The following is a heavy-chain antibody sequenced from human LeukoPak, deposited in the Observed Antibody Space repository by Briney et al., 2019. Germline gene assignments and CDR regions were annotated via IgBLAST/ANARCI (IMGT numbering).Heavy chain of an antibody. CDR3: AKGLAMVRGVITY. V-gene: IGHV3-23*01. CDR2: ISGSGGST. D-gene: IGHD3-10*01. J-gene: IGHJ4*02. CDR1: GFTFSSYA. Sequence: GGSLRLSCAASGFTFSSYAMSWVRQAPGKGLEWVSAISGSGGSTYYADSVKGRFTISRDNSKNTLYLQMNSLGAEDTAVYYCAKGLAMVRGVITYWGQGTLVTVSS.